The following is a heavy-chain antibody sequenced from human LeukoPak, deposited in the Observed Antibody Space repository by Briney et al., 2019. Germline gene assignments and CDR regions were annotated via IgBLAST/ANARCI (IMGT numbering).Heavy chain of an antibody. D-gene: IGHD5-18*01. CDR3: ARCRGYSYGYYYYYMDV. CDR1: GFTFSSYA. Sequence: GGSLRLSCAASGFTFSSYAVHWVRQAPGKGLEYVSAISSNGGSTYYANSVKGRFTISRDNSKNTLYLQMGSLRAEDMAVYYCARCRGYSYGYYYYYMDVWGKGTTVTVSS. J-gene: IGHJ6*03. V-gene: IGHV3-64*01. CDR2: ISSNGGST.